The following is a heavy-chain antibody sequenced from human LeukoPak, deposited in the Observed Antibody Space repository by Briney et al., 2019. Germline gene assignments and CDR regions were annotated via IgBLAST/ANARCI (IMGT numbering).Heavy chain of an antibody. D-gene: IGHD4-17*01. J-gene: IGHJ3*02. CDR2: TSYDGSNR. CDR1: GFTFSSYG. Sequence: SGRSLRLSCAASGFTFSSYGMHWVRQAPGKGLEWVAATSYDGSNRHYADSVKGRFTISRDNSKNTLYLQINSLRAEDTAVYYCAKKRGTPVTTIDIWGQGTMVTVSS. CDR3: AKKRGTPVTTIDI. V-gene: IGHV3-30*18.